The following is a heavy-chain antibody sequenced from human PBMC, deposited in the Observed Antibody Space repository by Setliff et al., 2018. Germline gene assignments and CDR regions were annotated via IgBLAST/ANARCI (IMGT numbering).Heavy chain of an antibody. J-gene: IGHJ6*03. V-gene: IGHV4-34*01. CDR2: ISHSGDA. Sequence: SETLSLTCAVYGESFSGYFWSWIRQTPEKGLEWIGEISHSGDAYYNPSLKSRVTISVDTSRNQFSLKLSSVTAADTAVYYCARHVGSRSRGYNYYYYYMDVWGKGTTVTVSS. D-gene: IGHD3-10*01. CDR3: ARHVGSRSRGYNYYYYYMDV. CDR1: GESFSGYF.